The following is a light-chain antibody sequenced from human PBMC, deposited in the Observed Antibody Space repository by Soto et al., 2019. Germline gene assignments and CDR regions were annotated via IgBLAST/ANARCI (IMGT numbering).Light chain of an antibody. J-gene: IGKJ1*01. V-gene: IGKV3-15*01. CDR1: QSIESR. CDR2: AAS. Sequence: IVMTQSPATLSVSPGERATLSCRASQSIESRLAWYQQRPGQAPRLLIYAASTRAAGIPARFSGSGSGTEFTLTISGLQSEDFGVYYWQEYRGWRTFGQGTNVDIK. CDR3: QEYRGWRT.